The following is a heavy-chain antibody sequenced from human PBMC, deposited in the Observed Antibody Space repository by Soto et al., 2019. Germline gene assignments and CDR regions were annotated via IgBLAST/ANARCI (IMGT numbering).Heavy chain of an antibody. J-gene: IGHJ6*02. V-gene: IGHV3-23*01. D-gene: IGHD4-17*01. CDR3: VQDYQAGDYGDPNFTYAGREV. CDR1: GFTFSAYA. Sequence: GSLRLSCEASGFTFSAYAMGWVRQAPGKGLEWVSTISYSRGSKYYAASVRVRFAFSRDNSKIPLYLQMNSLRAADTALYYWVQDYQAGDYGDPNFTYAGREVWGQGTTVTVSS. CDR2: ISYSRGSK.